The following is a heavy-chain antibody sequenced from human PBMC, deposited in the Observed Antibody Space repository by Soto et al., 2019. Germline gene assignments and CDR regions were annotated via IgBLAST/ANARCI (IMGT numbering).Heavy chain of an antibody. Sequence: ASVKVSCKASGYTFTGYYMHWVRQAPGQGLEWMGWINPNSGNTNYAQKFKGRVTMTTDTSISTAYMELSSLRSDDTAVYYCAILYDILTGYPYYYGMDVWGQGTTVTVSS. CDR2: INPNSGNT. D-gene: IGHD3-9*01. CDR3: AILYDILTGYPYYYGMDV. CDR1: GYTFTGYY. J-gene: IGHJ6*02. V-gene: IGHV1-2*02.